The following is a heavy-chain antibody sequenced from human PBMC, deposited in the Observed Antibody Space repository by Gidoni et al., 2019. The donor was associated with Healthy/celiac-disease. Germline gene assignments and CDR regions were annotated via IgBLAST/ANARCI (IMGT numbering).Heavy chain of an antibody. CDR3: ARDRGGMVVAATTWFDP. J-gene: IGHJ5*02. CDR2: ISSSGSTI. CDR1: GFPFSSSE. Sequence: EVQLVESGGGLVQPGGSLRLSCAASGFPFSSSEMNWVRQAPGKGLEWVSYISSSGSTIYYADSVKGRFTISRDNAKNSLYLQMNSLRAEDTAVYYCARDRGGMVVAATTWFDPWGQGTLVTVSS. D-gene: IGHD2-15*01. V-gene: IGHV3-48*03.